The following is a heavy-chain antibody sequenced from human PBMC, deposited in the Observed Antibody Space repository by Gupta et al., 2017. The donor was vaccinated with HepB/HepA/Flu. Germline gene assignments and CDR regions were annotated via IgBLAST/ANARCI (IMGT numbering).Heavy chain of an antibody. CDR3: VRNTPGDY. D-gene: IGHD2-2*02. J-gene: IGHJ4*02. Sequence: EVQLVESGGGLVQPGGSLRLSCASSGFIFSCYEMNWVRQAPGKGLDWVSYISGSDNTIYYADSVKGRFTISRDNAKNSLYLQMNSLRAEDTAVYYCVRNTPGDYWGRGTLVTVSS. CDR2: ISGSDNTI. V-gene: IGHV3-48*03. CDR1: GFIFSCYE.